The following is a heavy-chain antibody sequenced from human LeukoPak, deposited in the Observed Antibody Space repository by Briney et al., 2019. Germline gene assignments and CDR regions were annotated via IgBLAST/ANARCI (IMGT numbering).Heavy chain of an antibody. CDR2: MKQDGSEK. J-gene: IGHJ4*02. CDR1: GFTFSSYW. V-gene: IGHV3-7*01. CDR3: ARGTSIAATTHSNYFDY. Sequence: GGSLRLSCAASGFTFSSYWMSWVRQAPGKGLEWVANMKQDGSEKYYVDSVKGRFTISRDNAKNSLYLQMNSLRAEDTAVYYCARGTSIAATTHSNYFDYWGQGTLVTVSS. D-gene: IGHD6-13*01.